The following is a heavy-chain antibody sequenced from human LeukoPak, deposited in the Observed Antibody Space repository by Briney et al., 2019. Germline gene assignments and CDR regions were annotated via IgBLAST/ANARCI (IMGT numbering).Heavy chain of an antibody. CDR2: LYADGGT. V-gene: IGHV3-66*01. Sequence: GGPLRLSCAASGFTVSSNYMNWVRQAPGKGLEWVSVLYADGGTAYADSVKGRFTVSRDNSKNTLYLQMNSLRVEETAVYYCARDQVGCGGDCYGDAFDLWGQGTLVTVSS. CDR3: ARDQVGCGGDCYGDAFDL. CDR1: GFTVSSNY. J-gene: IGHJ3*01. D-gene: IGHD2-21*02.